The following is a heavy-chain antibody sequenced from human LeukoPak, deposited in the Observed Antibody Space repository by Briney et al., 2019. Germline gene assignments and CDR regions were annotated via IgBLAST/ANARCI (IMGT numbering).Heavy chain of an antibody. J-gene: IGHJ4*02. CDR3: ATLEIRDYYFDY. V-gene: IGHV4-39*01. CDR1: GGSISSSPYY. D-gene: IGHD3-10*01. CDR2: ISYIGSI. Sequence: PSETLSLTCTVSGGSISSSPYYWGWVRQPPGKGLEWLGSISYIGSIHCNPSLKSRVTISVDMSKHSFLLRLSSVTAAETVVYYSATLEIRDYYFDYWGQGTLVTVSS.